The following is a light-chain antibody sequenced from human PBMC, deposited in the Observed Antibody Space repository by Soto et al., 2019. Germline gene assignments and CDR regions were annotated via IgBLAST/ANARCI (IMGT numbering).Light chain of an antibody. Sequence: ENVVPKSLGTLSVSPGERVTLYCRPSQSVGRNLAWYQQKPGQAPRLLIYTTSTRAPGIPARFSGSGSGTEFTLTISCLQSEDFAVHYCQHYNNWPPWTFGQGAKVDIK. CDR2: TTS. V-gene: IGKV3-15*01. J-gene: IGKJ1*01. CDR1: QSVGRN. CDR3: QHYNNWPPWT.